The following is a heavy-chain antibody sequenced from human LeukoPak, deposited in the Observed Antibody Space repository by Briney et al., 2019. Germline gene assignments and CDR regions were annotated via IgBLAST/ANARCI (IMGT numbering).Heavy chain of an antibody. CDR1: GFTFSSYG. D-gene: IGHD3-10*01. V-gene: IGHV3-30*02. CDR3: AKGTKRFAMVQGVVDY. CDR2: IRYDGSNK. Sequence: GSPRLSCAASGFTFSSYGMHWVRQAPGQGLEWVAFIRYDGSNKYYADSVKGRFTISRDNSKNTLYLQMNSLRAEDTAVYYCAKGTKRFAMVQGVVDYWGQGTLVTVSS. J-gene: IGHJ4*02.